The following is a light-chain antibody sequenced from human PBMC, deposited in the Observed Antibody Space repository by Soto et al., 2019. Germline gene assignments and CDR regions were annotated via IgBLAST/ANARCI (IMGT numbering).Light chain of an antibody. V-gene: IGKV3-20*01. CDR1: QSVSSNY. Sequence: EIVLTQSPGTLSLSPGERATLSCRASQSVSSNYLAWYQQKPGQAPRLLIYGASSRATGIPDRFSGSGSGTDFSLTISRLEPEDCAVYNCQQYGSSPTTFGQGTKVEIK. CDR3: QQYGSSPTT. J-gene: IGKJ1*01. CDR2: GAS.